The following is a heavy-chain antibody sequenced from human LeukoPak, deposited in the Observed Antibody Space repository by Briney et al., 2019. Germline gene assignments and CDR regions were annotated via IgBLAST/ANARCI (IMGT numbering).Heavy chain of an antibody. CDR1: GFTFSSYW. CDR2: IKQDGSEK. CDR3: ARGDGLDV. D-gene: IGHD3-16*01. V-gene: IGHV3-7*03. J-gene: IGHJ6*02. Sequence: PGGSLRLSCAASGFTFSSYWMSWVRQAPGKGLEWVANIKQDGSEKYYVDSVKGRFTISRDNAKNSLYLQMSNLRAEDTAVYFCARGDGLDVWGQGATVTVSS.